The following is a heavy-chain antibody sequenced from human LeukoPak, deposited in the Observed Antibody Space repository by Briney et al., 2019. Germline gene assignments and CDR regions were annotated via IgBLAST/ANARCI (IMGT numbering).Heavy chain of an antibody. J-gene: IGHJ4*02. CDR3: TRDLEY. V-gene: IGHV3-48*01. CDR1: GFTFTAYT. Sequence: PGGSLRLSCRASGFTFTAYTMNWVRQAPGKGPEWVSYIDYGGSVTHYADSVKGRFTISRDNAQNSLYLQMNSLRVEDTAVYYCTRDLEYWSQGVQVTVSS. CDR2: IDYGGSVT.